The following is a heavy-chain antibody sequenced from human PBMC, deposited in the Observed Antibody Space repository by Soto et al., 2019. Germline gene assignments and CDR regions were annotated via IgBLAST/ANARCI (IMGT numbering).Heavy chain of an antibody. D-gene: IGHD4-17*01. V-gene: IGHV2-5*02. Sequence: QITLKESGPTLVKPTQTLTLTCTFSGFSLSTSGVGVGWIRQPPGKALEWLALIYWDDDKRYSPSLKSRLTITKDTSKNQVVLTMTNMDPVDTATYCCAHRYWDYGDYLDAFDIWGQGTMVTVSS. CDR2: IYWDDDK. J-gene: IGHJ3*02. CDR1: GFSLSTSGVG. CDR3: AHRYWDYGDYLDAFDI.